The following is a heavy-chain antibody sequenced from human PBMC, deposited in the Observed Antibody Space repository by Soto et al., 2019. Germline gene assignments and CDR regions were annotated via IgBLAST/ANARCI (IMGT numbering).Heavy chain of an antibody. D-gene: IGHD6-19*01. Sequence: QITLKESGPTVVKPTQTLTLTCSLSGFSLNTGGVGVGWIRQPPGKALEWLAVIYWDDDKSWNPSLRERLTINRDASDDQVVLTVTDMDAVDTGTYYLARRRGGFGGGWTTPYFDYWGQGTLVTVSS. V-gene: IGHV2-5*02. CDR2: IYWDDDK. J-gene: IGHJ4*02. CDR3: ARRRGGFGGGWTTPYFDY. CDR1: GFSLNTGGVG.